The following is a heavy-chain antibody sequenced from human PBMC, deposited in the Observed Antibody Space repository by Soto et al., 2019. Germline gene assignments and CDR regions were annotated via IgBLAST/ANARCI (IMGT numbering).Heavy chain of an antibody. Sequence: QVQLVQSGAEVKKPGASVKVSCKASGYTFTSYAMHWVRQAPGQRLEWMGWINAGNGNTKYSQKFQGRVTITRDTSASTAYMELSSLRSEDTAVYYCARDLTTYYYGSGSYRGWGNWFGPWGQGTLVTVSS. D-gene: IGHD3-10*01. J-gene: IGHJ5*02. CDR2: INAGNGNT. CDR3: ARDLTTYYYGSGSYRGWGNWFGP. CDR1: GYTFTSYA. V-gene: IGHV1-3*01.